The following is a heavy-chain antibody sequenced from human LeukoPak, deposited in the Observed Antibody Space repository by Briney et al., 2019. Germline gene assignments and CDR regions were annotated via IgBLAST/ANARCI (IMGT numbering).Heavy chain of an antibody. CDR2: IYYSGST. CDR3: ARHRSDYDILTGYYPDYFDY. J-gene: IGHJ4*02. CDR1: GGSISSSSYY. V-gene: IGHV4-39*01. D-gene: IGHD3-9*01. Sequence: PSETLSLTCTVSGGSISSSSYYWGWIRQPPGKGLEWIGSIYYSGSTYYNPSLKSRVTISVDTSKNRSSLKLSSVTAADTAVYYCARHRSDYDILTGYYPDYFDYWGQGTLVTVSS.